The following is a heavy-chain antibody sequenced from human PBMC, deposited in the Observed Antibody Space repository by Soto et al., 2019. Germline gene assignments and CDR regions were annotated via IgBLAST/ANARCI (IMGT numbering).Heavy chain of an antibody. CDR1: GFTFSSYS. Sequence: AASGFTFSSYSMNWVRQAPGKGLEWVSAVSTSGGTTYYADSVKGRFAISRDNSKSTLYLQMSSLRAEDTALYYCAKPRMYSGGIYWYFDLWGRGTLVTVS. V-gene: IGHV3-23*01. CDR3: AKPRMYSGGIYWYFDL. CDR2: VSTSGGTT. J-gene: IGHJ2*01. D-gene: IGHD6-19*01.